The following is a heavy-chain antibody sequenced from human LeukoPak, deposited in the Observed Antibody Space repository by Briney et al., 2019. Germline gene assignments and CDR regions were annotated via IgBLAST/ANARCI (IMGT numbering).Heavy chain of an antibody. CDR2: IYYSGST. V-gene: IGHV4-59*08. Sequence: PSETLSLTCTVSAGSISSYYWSWIRQPPGKGLEWIGYIYYSGSTNYNPSLKSRVTISVDTSKNQFSLKLSSVTAADTAVYYCVRTPSGRSPGINWFDPWGQGTLVTVSS. CDR3: VRTPSGRSPGINWFDP. J-gene: IGHJ5*02. D-gene: IGHD6-25*01. CDR1: AGSISSYY.